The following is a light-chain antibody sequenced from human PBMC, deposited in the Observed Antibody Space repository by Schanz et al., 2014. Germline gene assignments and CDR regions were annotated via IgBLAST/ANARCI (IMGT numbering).Light chain of an antibody. CDR1: QSVHRNY. J-gene: IGKJ3*01. CDR2: GTS. CDR3: QHRSIWPPGIT. Sequence: EIVLTQSPGTLSLSPGERATLSCRASQSVHRNYLAWHQQKPGQAPRLLIYGTSIRATGIPDRFSGSGSGTDFTLTISRLEPEDFAVYYCQHRSIWPPGITFGPGTKVVIK. V-gene: IGKV3D-20*02.